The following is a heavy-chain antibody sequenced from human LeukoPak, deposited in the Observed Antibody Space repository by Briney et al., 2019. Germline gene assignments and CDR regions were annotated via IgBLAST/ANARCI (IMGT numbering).Heavy chain of an antibody. CDR2: ISSSVTTI. CDR1: GFIFTDFY. CDR3: ARDIHTVASGREY. V-gene: IGHV3-11*01. Sequence: GGSLRLSCAASGFIFTDFYMSCVRQAPGKGLEGGSYISSSVTTIYYADSVKGRFTISGDNAKNSLVLQMNSLRAEDTAVYYCARDIHTVASGREYWGQGTLVTVSS. J-gene: IGHJ4*02. D-gene: IGHD4-23*01.